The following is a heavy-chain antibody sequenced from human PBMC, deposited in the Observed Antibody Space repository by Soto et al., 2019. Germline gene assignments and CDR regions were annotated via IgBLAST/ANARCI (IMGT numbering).Heavy chain of an antibody. V-gene: IGHV1-18*01. CDR2: ISAHNGNT. CDR1: GYGFTTYG. D-gene: IGHD2-15*01. CDR3: ARGWYGDY. J-gene: IGHJ4*02. Sequence: QVHLVQSGAEVKKPGASVKVSCKGSGYGFTTYGITWVRQAPGQGLEWMAWISAHNGNTDYAQNLQGRVTVTRDTSTSTAYMELRSLRSDDTAVDYCARGWYGDYWGQRALVTIPS.